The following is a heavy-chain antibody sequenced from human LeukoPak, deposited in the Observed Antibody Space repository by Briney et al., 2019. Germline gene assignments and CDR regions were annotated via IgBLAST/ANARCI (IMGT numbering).Heavy chain of an antibody. J-gene: IGHJ6*03. CDR1: GFTFSSYA. CDR3: ARAASRYVVYYMDV. V-gene: IGHV3-23*01. D-gene: IGHD2-2*01. Sequence: GGSLRLSCAVSGFTFSSYAMSWVRQAPGKGLDWVSGISGSGSSTSYADSVKGRFTISRDNSKSTLYLQMNSLRAEDTAVYYCARAASRYVVYYMDVWGKGTTVTVSS. CDR2: ISGSGSST.